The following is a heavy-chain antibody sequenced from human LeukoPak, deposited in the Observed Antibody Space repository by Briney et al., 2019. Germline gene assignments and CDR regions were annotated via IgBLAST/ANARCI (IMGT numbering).Heavy chain of an antibody. D-gene: IGHD5-18*01. CDR2: ISYSEST. J-gene: IGHJ4*02. V-gene: IGHV4-39*07. CDR3: ARAKHWQAQRRGYSYALDY. CDR1: AGSIINSNYY. Sequence: TSETLSLTCTVSAGSIINSNYYWAWMPQPPGKDLRWIANISYSESTYYNPSLKSRVTISVGTSKNQFSLKLSSVTAADTAVYYCARAKHWQAQRRGYSYALDYWGQGTLVTVSS.